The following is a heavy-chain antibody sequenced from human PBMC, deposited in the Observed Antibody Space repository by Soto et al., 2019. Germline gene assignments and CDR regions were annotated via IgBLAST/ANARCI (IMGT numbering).Heavy chain of an antibody. CDR3: ARVGEKTDGMDV. V-gene: IGHV1-69*06. D-gene: IGHD3-10*01. Sequence: SVKVSCKASGGTFSSYAISWVRQAPGQGLEWMGGIIPIFGTANYAQKFQGRVTITADSVEGRFTISRDNAKNSLYLQMNSLRAEDTAVYYCARVGEKTDGMDVWGQGTTVTVSS. CDR1: GGTFSSYA. CDR2: IIPIFGTA. J-gene: IGHJ6*02.